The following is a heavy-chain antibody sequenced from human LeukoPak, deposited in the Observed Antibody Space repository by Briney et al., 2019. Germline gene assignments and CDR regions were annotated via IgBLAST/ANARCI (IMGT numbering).Heavy chain of an antibody. J-gene: IGHJ4*02. CDR1: GFTFGSYN. CDR2: ISTSSSYI. Sequence: GGSLRLSCAASGFTFGSYNMNWIRQAPGKGLEWVSSISTSSSYIYYADSVKGRFTVSRHNSKNTVYLQMNSLRGDDTAVYYCARDDDGGGHFDYWGQGTLVAVSS. D-gene: IGHD2-21*01. V-gene: IGHV3-21*04. CDR3: ARDDDGGGHFDY.